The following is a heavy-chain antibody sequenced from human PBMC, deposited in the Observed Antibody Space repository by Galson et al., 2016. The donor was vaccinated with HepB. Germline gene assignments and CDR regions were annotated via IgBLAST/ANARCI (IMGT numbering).Heavy chain of an antibody. CDR3: ARGPMWEGSCSGGHCDAWFDP. CDR2: INPNGGTT. D-gene: IGHD2-15*01. J-gene: IGHJ5*02. V-gene: IGHV1-46*01. CDR1: GYSFTSYH. Sequence: SVKVSCKASGYSFTSYHTHWVRQAPGQDFEWMGLINPNGGTTSYVEKLQGRVTMTRDASTSTVYMELRSLRSEDTAVYYCARGPMWEGSCSGGHCDAWFDPWGQGTQVTVSS.